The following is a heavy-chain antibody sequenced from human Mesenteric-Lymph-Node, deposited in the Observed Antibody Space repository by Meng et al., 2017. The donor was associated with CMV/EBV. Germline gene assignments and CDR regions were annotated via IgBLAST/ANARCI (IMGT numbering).Heavy chain of an antibody. CDR2: SSGSGGST. D-gene: IGHD5-12*01. V-gene: IGHV3-23*01. J-gene: IGHJ4*02. CDR1: FLMSGGG. Sequence: FLMSGGGMSWVGQAPGKGLEWVSASSGSGGSTYYADSVKGRFTISRDNSKNTLYLQMNSLRAEDTAVYYCAKDSRRGYSGYDTYFDYWGQGTLVTVSS. CDR3: AKDSRRGYSGYDTYFDY.